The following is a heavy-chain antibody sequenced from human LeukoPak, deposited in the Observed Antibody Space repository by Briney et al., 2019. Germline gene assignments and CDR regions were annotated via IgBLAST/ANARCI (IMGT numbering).Heavy chain of an antibody. V-gene: IGHV3-74*01. D-gene: IGHD3-10*01. Sequence: GGSLRLSCAASGFTFSSNWMHWIRQVPGEGLVWVARINHDGSDTSYADSVKGRFTISRDNAKNTLYLQMTSLRVEDTALYCCTRDTFGARDYWGQGTLVTVSS. J-gene: IGHJ4*02. CDR3: TRDTFGARDY. CDR2: INHDGSDT. CDR1: GFTFSSNW.